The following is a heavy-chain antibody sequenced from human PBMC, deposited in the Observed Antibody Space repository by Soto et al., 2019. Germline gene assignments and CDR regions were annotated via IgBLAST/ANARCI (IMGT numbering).Heavy chain of an antibody. V-gene: IGHV1-8*01. CDR2: MNPNSGNT. D-gene: IGHD4-17*01. J-gene: IGHJ6*02. CDR3: AGQMTTVTTLYYGMDV. CDR1: GYTFTSYD. Sequence: QVQLVQSGAEVKKPGASVKVSCKASGYTFTSYDINWVRQATGQGLEWMGWMNPNSGNTGYAQKFQGRVTMTRNTSISTAYMELSSLRSEDTAVYYCAGQMTTVTTLYYGMDVWGQGTTVTVSS.